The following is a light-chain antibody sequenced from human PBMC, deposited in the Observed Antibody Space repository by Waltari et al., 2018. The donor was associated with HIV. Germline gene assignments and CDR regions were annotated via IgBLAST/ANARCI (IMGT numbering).Light chain of an antibody. CDR2: GAS. CDR1: QSVSSNF. J-gene: IGKJ1*01. CDR3: QQYGSPTWT. V-gene: IGKV3-20*01. Sequence: DIVLKQSPGPLSLSPGEKAPIPCRASQSVSSNFLAWYQQKPGQAPRLLIHGASSRATGIPDRFSGSGSGTDFTLTISRLEPEDFAVYYCQQYGSPTWTFGQGTKVEIK.